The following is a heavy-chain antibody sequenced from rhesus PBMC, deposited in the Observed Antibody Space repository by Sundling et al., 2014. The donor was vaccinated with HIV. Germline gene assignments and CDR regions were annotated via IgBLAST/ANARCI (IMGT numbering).Heavy chain of an antibody. V-gene: IGHV4-173*01. CDR3: ARDRRDTYFDY. Sequence: QVQLQESGPGLVKPSETLSLTCAVSGGAISSYYWSWIRQSPGKGLEWIGRISGSGGSSDYNPSLKSRVTMSTDTSKNQFSLNLSSVTAADTAVYYCARDRRDTYFDYWGQGVLVTVSS. CDR1: GGAISSYY. CDR2: ISGSGGSS. D-gene: IGHD3-40*01. J-gene: IGHJ4*01.